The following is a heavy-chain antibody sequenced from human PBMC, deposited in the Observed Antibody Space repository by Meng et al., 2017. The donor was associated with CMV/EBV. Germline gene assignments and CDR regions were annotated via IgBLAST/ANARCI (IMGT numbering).Heavy chain of an antibody. CDR1: GGSFSGYS. CDR2: INHSGST. V-gene: IGHV4-34*01. D-gene: IGHD1-26*01. CDR3: ARGVGGWFDP. J-gene: IGHJ5*02. Sequence: VLLHRWAAGLLKPWGPLSPPCAVFGGSFSGYSWGWIRQPPGKGLEWIGEINHSGSTNYNPSLKSRVTISVDTSKNQFSLKLSSVTAADTAVYYCARGVGGWFDPWGQGTLVTVSS.